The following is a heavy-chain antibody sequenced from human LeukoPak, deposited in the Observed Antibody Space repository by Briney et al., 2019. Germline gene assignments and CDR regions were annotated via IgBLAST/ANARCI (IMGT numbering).Heavy chain of an antibody. CDR3: ARVYDVWSGYYRDY. V-gene: IGHV3-74*01. CDR2: IDGDGART. CDR1: GFTFSNYY. Sequence: GGSLRLSCATSGFTFSNYYMHWVRQAPGKGLVWVSHIDGDGARTNYADSVKGRLTISRDNAKNTLFLQMNSLRAEDTAVYYCARVYDVWSGYYRDYWGQGTLVTVSS. D-gene: IGHD3-3*01. J-gene: IGHJ4*02.